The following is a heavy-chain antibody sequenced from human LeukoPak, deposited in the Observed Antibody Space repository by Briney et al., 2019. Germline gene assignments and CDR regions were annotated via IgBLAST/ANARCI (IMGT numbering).Heavy chain of an antibody. CDR3: ARHRRYYGSGSGWFDP. Sequence: SETLSLTCAVYGGSFSGYYWSWIRQPPGKGLEWIGEINHSGSTNYNPSLKSRVTISVDTSKNQFSLKLSSVTAADTAVYYCARHRRYYGSGSGWFDPRGQGTLVTVSS. V-gene: IGHV4-34*01. J-gene: IGHJ5*02. D-gene: IGHD3-10*01. CDR2: INHSGST. CDR1: GGSFSGYY.